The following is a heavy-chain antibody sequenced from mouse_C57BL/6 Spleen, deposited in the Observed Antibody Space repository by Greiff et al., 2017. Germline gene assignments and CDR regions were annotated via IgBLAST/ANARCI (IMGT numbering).Heavy chain of an antibody. J-gene: IGHJ4*01. V-gene: IGHV7-3*01. CDR2: IRNKANGYTT. Sequence: EVKVVESGGGLVQPGGSLSLSCAASGFTFTDYYMSWVRQPPGKALEWLGFIRNKANGYTTEYSASVKGRFTISRDNSQSILYLQMNALRAEDSATYYCARRYDYGYYYAMDYWGQGTSVTVSS. CDR1: GFTFTDYY. CDR3: ARRYDYGYYYAMDY. D-gene: IGHD2-4*01.